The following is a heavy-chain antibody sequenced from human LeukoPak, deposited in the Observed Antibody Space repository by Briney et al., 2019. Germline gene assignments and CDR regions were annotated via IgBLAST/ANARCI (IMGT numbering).Heavy chain of an antibody. V-gene: IGHV1-69*05. Sequence: GASVKVSCKASGGTFSSYAISWVRQAPGQGLEWMGGIIPIFGTANYAQKFQGRVTITTDESTSTAYMELSSLRSEDTAVYYCARGGIPAAISQNWFDPWGRGTLDTVSS. CDR1: GGTFSSYA. CDR2: IIPIFGTA. D-gene: IGHD2-2*01. CDR3: ARGGIPAAISQNWFDP. J-gene: IGHJ5*02.